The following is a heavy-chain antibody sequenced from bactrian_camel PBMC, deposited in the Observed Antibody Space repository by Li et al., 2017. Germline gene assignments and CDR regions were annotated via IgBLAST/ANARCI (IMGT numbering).Heavy chain of an antibody. V-gene: IGHV3S25*01. Sequence: QVQLVESGGGSVQAGGSLRLSCVVSGYTYRSACMAWFRQVPGNVREGIAAIYIGTDNTFYADSVKGRFTISQDNAENTVYLQMDSLKTEDTAMYYCNTGTGTRYNGKKKSNRRPPGQGTQVTVS. CDR2: IYIGTDNT. D-gene: IGHD2*01. CDR1: GYTYRSAC. J-gene: IGHJ4*01.